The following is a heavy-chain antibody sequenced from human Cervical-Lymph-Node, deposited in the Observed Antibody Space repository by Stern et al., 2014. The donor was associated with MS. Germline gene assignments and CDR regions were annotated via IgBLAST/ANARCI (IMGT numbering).Heavy chain of an antibody. Sequence: VQLVESGGTLVKPGGSLRLSCVASGFTFSDYFLTWVRQAPGKGLEWVSYISNNGDTIYYADSVRGRFTISRDNAKNSLFLQMNSLRAEDTALYYCARGQTVETQYYYYGMDVWGRGTTVTVSS. CDR2: ISNNGDTI. CDR3: ARGQTVETQYYYYGMDV. CDR1: GFTFSDYF. V-gene: IGHV3-11*01. J-gene: IGHJ6*02. D-gene: IGHD4-23*01.